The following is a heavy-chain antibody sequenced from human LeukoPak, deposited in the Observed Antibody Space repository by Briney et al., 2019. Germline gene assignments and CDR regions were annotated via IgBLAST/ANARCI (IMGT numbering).Heavy chain of an antibody. J-gene: IGHJ3*02. Sequence: ASVNVSCKASGGTLSNYVISWVRQAPGQGLEWMGEIIPIFGTANYAQKFQGRVTITADESTSTAYMELSSLRSEDTAVYYCARDRRVYNNSAGAFDIWGQGTMVTVSS. V-gene: IGHV1-69*13. D-gene: IGHD6-6*01. CDR1: GGTLSNYV. CDR2: IIPIFGTA. CDR3: ARDRRVYNNSAGAFDI.